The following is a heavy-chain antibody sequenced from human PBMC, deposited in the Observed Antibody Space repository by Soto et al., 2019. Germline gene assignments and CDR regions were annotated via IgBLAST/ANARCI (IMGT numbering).Heavy chain of an antibody. CDR1: GGSFSGYY. CDR2: INHSGST. CDR3: ARGNYDILTGYYLDV. D-gene: IGHD3-9*01. V-gene: IGHV4-34*01. Sequence: SETMSLTCAVCGGSFSGYYWSWIRQPPGKGLEWIGEINHSGSTNYNPSLKSRVTISVDTSKNQFSLKLSSVTAADTAVYYCARGNYDILTGYYLDVWGKGTTVTVSS. J-gene: IGHJ6*03.